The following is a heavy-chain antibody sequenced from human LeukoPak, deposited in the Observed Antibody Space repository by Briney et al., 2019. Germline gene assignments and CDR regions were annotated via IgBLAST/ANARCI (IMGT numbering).Heavy chain of an antibody. CDR2: ISAYNGNT. D-gene: IGHD6-13*01. CDR3: ARDLIAARPGWFDP. CDR1: GYTFSTYG. Sequence: ASVKVSCKASGYTFSTYGISWVRQAPGQGLEWMGWISAYNGNTKYVQKFQGRVTITTDTSTSTAYMELRSLRADDTAVYYCARDLIAARPGWFDPWGQGTLVTISS. V-gene: IGHV1-18*01. J-gene: IGHJ5*02.